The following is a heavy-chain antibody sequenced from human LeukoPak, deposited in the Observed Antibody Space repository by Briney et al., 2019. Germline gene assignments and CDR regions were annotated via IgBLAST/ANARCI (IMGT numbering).Heavy chain of an antibody. CDR2: ISTSGSSI. J-gene: IGHJ3*02. CDR1: GFTFSSYE. CDR3: ARDRLGGRVYYDAFDM. D-gene: IGHD2-8*01. Sequence: PGGSLRLSCAASGFTFSSYEMNWVRQAPGKGLEWLSYISTSGSSIFYADSVKGRFTISRDNAENSLYLQMNSLRAEDTAVYYCARDRLGGRVYYDAFDMWGQGTMVTVPS. V-gene: IGHV3-48*03.